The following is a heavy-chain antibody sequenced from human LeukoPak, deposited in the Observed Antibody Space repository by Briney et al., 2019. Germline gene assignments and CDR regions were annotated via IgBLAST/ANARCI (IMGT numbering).Heavy chain of an antibody. V-gene: IGHV1-69*05. CDR1: GGTFSSYA. D-gene: IGHD3-22*01. Sequence: SVKVSCKPSGGTFSSYAISWVRQAPGQGLEWMGGIIPIFGTANYAQKFQGRVTITTDESTSTAYMELSSLRSEDTAVYYCARGWLSHYYYYMDVWGKGTTVTVSS. J-gene: IGHJ6*03. CDR2: IIPIFGTA. CDR3: ARGWLSHYYYYMDV.